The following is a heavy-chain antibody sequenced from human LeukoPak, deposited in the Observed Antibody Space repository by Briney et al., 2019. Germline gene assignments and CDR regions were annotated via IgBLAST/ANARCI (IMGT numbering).Heavy chain of an antibody. V-gene: IGHV3-7*03. CDR3: AKSGSSVFWS. J-gene: IGHJ4*02. Sequence: GGSLRLSCAASGFTFSNHWMSWVRQAPGKGLEWVANIRDDGSEKYYVDSVKGRFTVSRDNVKNSLFLQMNSLRVDDTAVYYCAKSGSSVFWSGGQGTLVTVSS. CDR1: GFTFSNHW. D-gene: IGHD3-3*02. CDR2: IRDDGSEK.